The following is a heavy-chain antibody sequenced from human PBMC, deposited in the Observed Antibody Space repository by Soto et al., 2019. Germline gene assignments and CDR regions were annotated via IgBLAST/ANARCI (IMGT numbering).Heavy chain of an antibody. J-gene: IGHJ4*02. D-gene: IGHD3-22*01. CDR1: GGTFSSYA. Sequence: QVQLVQSGAEVKKPGSSVKVSCKASGGTFSSYAISWVRQAPGQGLEWMGGIIPIFGTANYAQKFQGRVTITADESTSTAYMELSSLRSEDTAVYYCARGTHYYDSSGYYSETRGYFDDWGQGTLVTVSS. CDR3: ARGTHYYDSSGYYSETRGYFDD. CDR2: IIPIFGTA. V-gene: IGHV1-69*01.